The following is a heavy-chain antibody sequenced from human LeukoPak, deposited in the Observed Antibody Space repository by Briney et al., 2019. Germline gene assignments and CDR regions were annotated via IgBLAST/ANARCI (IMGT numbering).Heavy chain of an antibody. V-gene: IGHV4-61*02. CDR1: GGSISSGSYY. CDR3: ARDTRMERAFDI. Sequence: SETLSLTCTVPGGSISSGSYYWSWIRQPAGKGLEWIGRIYTSGSTNYNPSLKSRVTISVDTSKNQFSLKLSSVTAADTAVYYCARDTRMERAFDIWGQGTMVTVSS. D-gene: IGHD1-26*01. J-gene: IGHJ3*02. CDR2: IYTSGST.